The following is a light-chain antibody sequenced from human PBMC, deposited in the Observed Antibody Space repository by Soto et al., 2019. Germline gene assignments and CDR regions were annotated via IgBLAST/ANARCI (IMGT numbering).Light chain of an antibody. CDR2: DAS. CDR3: QQYNSYSWT. J-gene: IGKJ1*01. CDR1: QTIHSF. Sequence: DIQMTQSPSTLSASVGDRVTITCRASQTIHSFLAWYQQKAGKAPKLLIYDASNLESGVPSRFSGSGSGTEFTLTISSLQPGDFATYYCQQYNSYSWTFGQGTKVDIK. V-gene: IGKV1-5*01.